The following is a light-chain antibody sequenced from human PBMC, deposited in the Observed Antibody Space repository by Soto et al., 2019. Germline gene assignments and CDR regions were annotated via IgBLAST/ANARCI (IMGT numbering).Light chain of an antibody. CDR3: ISYTSEDVRDV. J-gene: IGLJ1*01. CDR2: EVS. Sequence: QSVLTQPASVSGTPRKSITISCTRSNSDVGIYDFVAWDQHHPGRSPKLIVSEVSHRPSGVSNRFSGAKSGNTASLTISGLQSEDEADYYFISYTSEDVRDVFVTGTKLTVL. V-gene: IGLV2-14*01. CDR1: NSDVGIYDF.